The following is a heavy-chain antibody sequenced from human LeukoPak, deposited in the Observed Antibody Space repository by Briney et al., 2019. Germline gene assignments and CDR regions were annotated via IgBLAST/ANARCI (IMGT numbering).Heavy chain of an antibody. CDR2: MNPNSGNT. CDR3: ARTYGDYPAWYYYYGMDV. CDR1: GYTFTSYD. Sequence: EASVKVSCKASGYTFTSYDINWVRQATGQGLEWMGWMNPNSGNTGYAQKFQGRVTMTRNTSISTAYMELSSLRSEDTAVYYCARTYGDYPAWYYYYGMDVWGQGTTVTVSS. J-gene: IGHJ6*02. V-gene: IGHV1-8*01. D-gene: IGHD4-17*01.